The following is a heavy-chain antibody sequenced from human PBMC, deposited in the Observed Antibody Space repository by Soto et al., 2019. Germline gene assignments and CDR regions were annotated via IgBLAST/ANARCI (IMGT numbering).Heavy chain of an antibody. V-gene: IGHV1-18*01. CDR3: ARVSASSRQLLYHYYCGMDV. Sequence: QVQLVQSGAEVKKPGASVKVSCKASGYTFTSYGISWVRQAPGQGLEWMGWISAYNGNTNYAQKLQGRVTMTTDTSASIGYRELRRLRSDDTAMYYCARVSASSRQLLYHYYCGMDVWGQRTTVTVSS. J-gene: IGHJ6*02. CDR1: GYTFTSYG. D-gene: IGHD2-2*02. CDR2: ISAYNGNT.